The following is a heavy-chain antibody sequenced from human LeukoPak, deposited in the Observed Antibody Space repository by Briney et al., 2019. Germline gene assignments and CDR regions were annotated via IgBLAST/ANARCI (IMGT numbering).Heavy chain of an antibody. V-gene: IGHV4-39*07. J-gene: IGHJ5*02. CDR3: ARDCSSTSCPGLGP. CDR2: IYYSGST. CDR1: GGSISSSSYY. D-gene: IGHD2-2*01. Sequence: SETLSLTCTVSGGSISSSSYYWGWIRQPPGKGLEWIGSIYYSGSTYYNPSLKSRVTISVDTSKNQFSLKLSSVTAADTAVYYCARDCSSTSCPGLGPWGQGTLVTVSS.